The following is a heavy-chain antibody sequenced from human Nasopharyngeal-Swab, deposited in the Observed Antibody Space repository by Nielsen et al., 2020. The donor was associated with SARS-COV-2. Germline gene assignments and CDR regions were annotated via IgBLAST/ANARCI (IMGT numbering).Heavy chain of an antibody. D-gene: IGHD3-9*01. CDR2: ISWNSGSI. V-gene: IGHV3-9*01. CDR3: AKLTDYYYYMDV. Sequence: SLKISCAASGFTFDDYAMHWVRQAPGKGLEWVSGISWNSGSIGYADSVKGRFTISRDNAKNSLYLQMNSLRAEDTALYYCAKLTDYYYYMDVWCKGTTVTVSS. J-gene: IGHJ6*03. CDR1: GFTFDDYA.